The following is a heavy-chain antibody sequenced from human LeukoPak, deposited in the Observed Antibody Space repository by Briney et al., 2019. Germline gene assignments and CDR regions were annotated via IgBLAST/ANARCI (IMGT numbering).Heavy chain of an antibody. CDR3: ARDGNILTGYYADY. Sequence: PGGSLRLSCAASGFTFSSYAMSWVRQAPGKGLEWVSAISGSGGSTYYADSVKGRFTISRDNAKNSPYLQMNSLRAEDTAVYYCARDGNILTGYYADYWGQGNLVTVSS. CDR1: GFTFSSYA. J-gene: IGHJ4*02. D-gene: IGHD3-9*01. V-gene: IGHV3-23*01. CDR2: ISGSGGST.